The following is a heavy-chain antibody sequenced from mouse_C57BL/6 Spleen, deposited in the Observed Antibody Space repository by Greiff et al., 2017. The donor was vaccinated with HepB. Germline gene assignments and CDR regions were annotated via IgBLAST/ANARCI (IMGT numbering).Heavy chain of an antibody. J-gene: IGHJ3*01. CDR2: IRNKANNHAT. V-gene: IGHV6-6*01. CDR1: GFTFSDAW. CDR3: TSGSNYLFAY. D-gene: IGHD1-1*01. Sequence: EVQGVESGGGLVQPGGSMKLSCAASGFTFSDAWMDWVRQSPEKGLEWVAEIRNKANNHATYYAESVKGRFTISRDDSKSSVYLQMNSLRAEDTGIYYCTSGSNYLFAYWGQGTLVTVSA.